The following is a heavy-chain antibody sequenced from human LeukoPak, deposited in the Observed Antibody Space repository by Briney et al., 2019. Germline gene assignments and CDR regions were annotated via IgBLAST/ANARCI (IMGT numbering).Heavy chain of an antibody. CDR2: ITALSSYI. CDR3: ARVGGTGWYHDDY. D-gene: IGHD6-19*01. CDR1: GFTFSPYT. Sequence: GGSLRLSCAASGFTFSPYTMTWFRQAPGKGLEWVSSITALSSYIYYADSVKGRFTISRDNANNSLYLQMTSLRAEDTAVYYCARVGGTGWYHDDYWGQGTLVTVSS. V-gene: IGHV3-21*01. J-gene: IGHJ4*02.